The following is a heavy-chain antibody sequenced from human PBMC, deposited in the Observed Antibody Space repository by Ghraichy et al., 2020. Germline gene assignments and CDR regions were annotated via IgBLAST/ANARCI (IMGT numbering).Heavy chain of an antibody. D-gene: IGHD2-15*01. Sequence: GGSLRLSCAASGFTFSGYWMHWVRQAPRKGLMWVSRINSDGSSATYADSVKGRFTVSRDNAKNTLYLQMNSLRAEDTAVYYCARDLLYCSGSTCYSDSWRWFDPWGQGTLVTVSS. V-gene: IGHV3-74*01. CDR2: INSDGSSA. CDR1: GFTFSGYW. J-gene: IGHJ5*02. CDR3: ARDLLYCSGSTCYSDSWRWFDP.